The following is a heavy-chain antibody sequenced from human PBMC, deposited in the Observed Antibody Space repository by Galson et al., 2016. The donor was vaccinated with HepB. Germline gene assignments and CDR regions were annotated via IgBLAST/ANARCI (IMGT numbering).Heavy chain of an antibody. Sequence: SLRLSCAGSGFTFSDFYMTWIRQAPGKGLEFLSYIRTTGSFTNYADSVRGRFTISRDNAKNSVYLQMNNLGTDDAAVYYCTRDPRLGDFWGQGTLVTVSS. J-gene: IGHJ4*02. D-gene: IGHD3-3*01. CDR2: IRTTGSFT. V-gene: IGHV3-11*06. CDR1: GFTFSDFY. CDR3: TRDPRLGDF.